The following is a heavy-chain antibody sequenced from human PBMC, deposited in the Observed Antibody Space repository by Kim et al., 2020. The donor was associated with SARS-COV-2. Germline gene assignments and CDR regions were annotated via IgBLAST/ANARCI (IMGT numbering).Heavy chain of an antibody. V-gene: IGHV3-33*05. CDR1: GFVFGSYG. D-gene: IGHD3-16*02. CDR2: ISHDGRNK. J-gene: IGHJ4*02. CDR3: ARESVNYDYVWGTYLLY. Sequence: GGSLRLSCEASGFVFGSYGMQWVRQAPGKGLEWVALISHDGRNKDYADSVKGRFTISRDNSKKTVNLEINSLRVEDTAVYYCARESVNYDYVWGTYLLYWGQGTPVTASS.